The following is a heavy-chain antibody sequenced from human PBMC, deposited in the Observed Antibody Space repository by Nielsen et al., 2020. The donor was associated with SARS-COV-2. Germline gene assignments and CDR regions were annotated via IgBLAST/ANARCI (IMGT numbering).Heavy chain of an antibody. V-gene: IGHV1-18*01. CDR1: GYTFTSYG. CDR2: ISAYNGNT. Sequence: ASVKVSCKASGYTFTSYGISWVRQAPGQGLEWMRWISAYNGNTNYAQKLQGRVTMTTDTSTSTAYMELRSLRSDDTAVYYCARDGPSITIFGVVIIPVFDYWGQGTLVTVSS. CDR3: ARDGPSITIFGVVIIPVFDY. J-gene: IGHJ4*02. D-gene: IGHD3-3*01.